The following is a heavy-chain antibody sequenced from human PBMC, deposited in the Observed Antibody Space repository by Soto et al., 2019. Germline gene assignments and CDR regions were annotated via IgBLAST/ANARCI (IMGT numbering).Heavy chain of an antibody. J-gene: IGHJ3*02. V-gene: IGHV4-59*12. CDR1: SGSISSYY. CDR2: IFYSGST. D-gene: IGHD3-3*01. CDR3: ARSIWSGYLNAFDI. Sequence: QVQLQESGPGLVKPSETLSLTCTVSSGSISSYYWSWIRQPPGKGLEFIGYIFYSGSTNYNPSLKSRVTISVDTSTNQSTLSLFSVTAADTAVYYCARSIWSGYLNAFDIWGQGTMVNVSS.